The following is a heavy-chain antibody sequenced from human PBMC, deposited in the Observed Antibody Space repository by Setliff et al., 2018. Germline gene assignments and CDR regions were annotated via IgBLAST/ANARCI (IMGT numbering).Heavy chain of an antibody. CDR3: ASWYVTDFWSGYLGPSWFDP. CDR2: IYYSGST. Sequence: SETLSLTCAVSDFSVSSNYYWGWIRQPPGKGLEWIGSIYYSGSTYYNPSLKSRVTISVDTSKNQFSLKLSSVTAADTAVYYCASWYVTDFWSGYLGPSWFDPWGQGTLVTVSS. J-gene: IGHJ5*02. CDR1: DFSVSSNYY. V-gene: IGHV4-39*01. D-gene: IGHD3-3*01.